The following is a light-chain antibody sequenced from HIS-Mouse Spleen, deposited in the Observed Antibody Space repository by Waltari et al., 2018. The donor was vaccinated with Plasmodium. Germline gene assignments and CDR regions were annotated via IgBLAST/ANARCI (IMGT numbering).Light chain of an antibody. Sequence: QSVLTQSPSASGTPGQRVTISCSVSSSNIGSNTVNWYQPLPGTAPKLLIYSNNQRPSGVPDRFSGSKSGTAASLAISGLQSEDEADYYCAAWDDSLNGVVFGGGTKLTVL. CDR2: SNN. V-gene: IGLV1-44*01. CDR3: AAWDDSLNGVV. J-gene: IGLJ2*01. CDR1: SSNIGSNT.